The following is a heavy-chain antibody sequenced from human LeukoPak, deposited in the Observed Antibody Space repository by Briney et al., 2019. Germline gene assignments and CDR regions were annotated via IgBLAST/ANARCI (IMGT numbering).Heavy chain of an antibody. J-gene: IGHJ6*04. Sequence: GGSLRLSCVASGFTFSSYWMSWVRQAPGKGPEWVANIKQESGEIYYADSVKGRFTISRDNAKNSLYLQMNSLRAEDAAVYYCAELGITMIGGVWGKGTTVTISS. CDR1: GFTFSSYW. CDR2: IKQESGEI. CDR3: AELGITMIGGV. D-gene: IGHD3-10*02. V-gene: IGHV3-7*01.